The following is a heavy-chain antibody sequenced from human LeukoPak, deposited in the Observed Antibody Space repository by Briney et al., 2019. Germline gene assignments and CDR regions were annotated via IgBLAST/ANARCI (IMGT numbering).Heavy chain of an antibody. D-gene: IGHD6-19*01. J-gene: IGHJ4*02. Sequence: PGGSLRLSCAASGFTFSNAWMNWVRQAPGKGLEWVGRIKSHTDGGTADYTAPVKGRFTISRDDSKNTLYLQMNSLKDEDTGVYYCTTASPRCCSGLGYWGQGTLVTVSS. CDR2: IKSHTDGGTA. CDR1: GFTFSNAW. CDR3: TTASPRCCSGLGY. V-gene: IGHV3-15*01.